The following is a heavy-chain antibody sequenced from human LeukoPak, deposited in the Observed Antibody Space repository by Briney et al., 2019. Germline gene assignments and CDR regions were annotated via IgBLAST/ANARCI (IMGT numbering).Heavy chain of an antibody. CDR3: AGSIAVAGTIDY. CDR1: GFTFSSHG. D-gene: IGHD6-19*01. J-gene: IGHJ4*02. Sequence: QPGGSLRLSCAASGFTFSSHGMHWVRQAPGKGLEWVAVIWYDGSNKYYADSVKGRFTISRDNSKNTLYLQMNSLRVEDTAVYYCAGSIAVAGTIDYWGQGTLVTVSS. V-gene: IGHV3-33*01. CDR2: IWYDGSNK.